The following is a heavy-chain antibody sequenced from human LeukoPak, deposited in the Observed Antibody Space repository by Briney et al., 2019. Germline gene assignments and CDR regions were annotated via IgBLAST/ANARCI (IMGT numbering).Heavy chain of an antibody. CDR1: GFTFSSYA. V-gene: IGHV3-23*01. CDR3: AKDPNGDYIGAFDFQR. Sequence: AGGSLRLSCAASGFTFSSYAMSWVRQAPGKGLEWVSAITGSGGNRFYAGSVKGRFTISRDNSRNTLYLQMNSLRGDDTAVYYCAKDPNGDYIGAFDFQRWGQGTQVTVSS. CDR2: ITGSGGNR. D-gene: IGHD4-17*01. J-gene: IGHJ1*01.